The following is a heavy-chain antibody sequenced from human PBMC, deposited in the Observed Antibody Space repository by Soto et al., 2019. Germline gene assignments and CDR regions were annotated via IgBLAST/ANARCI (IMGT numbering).Heavy chain of an antibody. D-gene: IGHD5-18*01. J-gene: IGHJ4*02. V-gene: IGHV3-9*01. Sequence: PGGSLRLSCAASGFTFDDYAMHWVRQAPGKGLEWVSGISWNSGSIGYADPVKGRFTISRDNAKHSLYLQMNSLRAEDTAVYYCANDVVEYSYDLPFDYWGQGTLVTVSS. CDR1: GFTFDDYA. CDR3: ANDVVEYSYDLPFDY. CDR2: ISWNSGSI.